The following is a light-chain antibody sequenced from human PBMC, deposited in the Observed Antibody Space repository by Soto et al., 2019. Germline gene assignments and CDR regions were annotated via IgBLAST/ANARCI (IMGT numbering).Light chain of an antibody. CDR3: QQYGSSPPWT. CDR1: QSVSTN. J-gene: IGKJ1*01. V-gene: IGKV3-20*01. Sequence: EIVLTQSPGTLSVSPGERATLSCWASQSVSTNLAWYQQKPGQAPRLLIYGASIRATGLPARFSGSGSGTDFTLTISRLEPEDFAVYYCQQYGSSPPWTFGQGTKVDIK. CDR2: GAS.